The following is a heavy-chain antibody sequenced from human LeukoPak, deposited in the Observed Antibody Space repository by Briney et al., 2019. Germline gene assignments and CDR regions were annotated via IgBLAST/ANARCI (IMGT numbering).Heavy chain of an antibody. V-gene: IGHV4-39*01. Sequence: SETLPLTCTISGDSISSSPYSTTHYWGWILQPPGKGLEWFGSITYSGTTHYNASLKSRVTISVDTSKNQFSLRLSSVTAADTAVYFCARHGGRYNWSPSDWGQGTLVTVSS. CDR1: GDSISSSPYSTTHY. CDR3: ARHGGRYNWSPSD. CDR2: ITYSGTT. D-gene: IGHD1-20*01. J-gene: IGHJ4*02.